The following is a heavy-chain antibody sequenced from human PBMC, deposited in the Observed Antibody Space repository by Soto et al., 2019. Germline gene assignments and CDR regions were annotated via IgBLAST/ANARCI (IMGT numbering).Heavy chain of an antibody. CDR3: ARDPRTYYYDSSGSPIDY. CDR2: ISVYSGNT. D-gene: IGHD3-22*01. J-gene: IGHJ4*02. V-gene: IGHV1-18*01. CDR1: GGTFNSYG. Sequence: SVKVSCKASGGTFNSYGISWVRQAPGQGLEWMGWISVYSGNTNYAQKVEGRVTLTADTATSTAYMELRSLRTDDTAVYYCARDPRTYYYDSSGSPIDYWGPGTLVTV.